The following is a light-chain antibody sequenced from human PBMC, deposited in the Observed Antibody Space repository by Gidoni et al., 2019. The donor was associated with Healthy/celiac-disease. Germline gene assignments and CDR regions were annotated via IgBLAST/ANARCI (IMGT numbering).Light chain of an antibody. CDR1: QSISSW. Sequence: DIQMTQSPSTLSASVGDRVNITCRASQSISSWLAWYQQKPGKAPKLLIYKASSLESGVPSRFSGSGSGTEFTLTISSLQPDDFATYYCQQYNSYSQTFGQXTKLEIK. CDR3: QQYNSYSQT. V-gene: IGKV1-5*03. J-gene: IGKJ2*01. CDR2: KAS.